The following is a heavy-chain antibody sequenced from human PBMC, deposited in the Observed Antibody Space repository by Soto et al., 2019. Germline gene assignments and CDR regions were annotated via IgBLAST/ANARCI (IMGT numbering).Heavy chain of an antibody. CDR2: IFYSGST. D-gene: IGHD6-25*01. J-gene: IGHJ4*02. CDR1: GGSINPYY. Sequence: SETLSLTCTVSGGSINPYYWSWIRQPPWKGLEWIGYIFYSGSTNYNPSLKSRVTISVDTSENQFSLKLTSVTAADTAVYYCARHPSASGDYFDYWGQGTLVTVSS. CDR3: ARHPSASGDYFDY. V-gene: IGHV4-59*08.